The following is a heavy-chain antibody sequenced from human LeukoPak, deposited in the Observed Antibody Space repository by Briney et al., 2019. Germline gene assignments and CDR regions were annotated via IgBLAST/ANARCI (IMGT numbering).Heavy chain of an antibody. D-gene: IGHD4-17*01. Sequence: ASVKVSCKASGYTFTGYYMHWVRQAPGQGLEWMGRINPNSGGTNYAQKFQGRVTMTRDTSISTAYMELSRLRSDDTAVYYCAITADYGDYGDAFDIWDQGTMVTVSS. V-gene: IGHV1-2*06. CDR2: INPNSGGT. CDR3: AITADYGDYGDAFDI. J-gene: IGHJ3*02. CDR1: GYTFTGYY.